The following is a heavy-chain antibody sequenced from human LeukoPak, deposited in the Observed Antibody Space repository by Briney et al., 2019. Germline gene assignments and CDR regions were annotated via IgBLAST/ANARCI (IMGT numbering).Heavy chain of an antibody. Sequence: ASVKVSCRASGYTFTSYGISWVRQAPGQGREWMGWISGYNGNTNYAQKFQGRVTMTTDTSTSTAYMELRSLRSDDTAVYYCARAAIRAIASSGWYGFDYWGQGTLVTVSS. CDR3: ARAAIRAIASSGWYGFDY. CDR2: ISGYNGNT. J-gene: IGHJ4*02. CDR1: GYTFTSYG. V-gene: IGHV1-18*01. D-gene: IGHD6-19*01.